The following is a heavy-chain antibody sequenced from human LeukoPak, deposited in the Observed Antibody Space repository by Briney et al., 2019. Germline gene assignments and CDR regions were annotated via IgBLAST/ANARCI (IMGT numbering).Heavy chain of an antibody. V-gene: IGHV1-18*04. CDR2: ISAYNGNT. D-gene: IGHD3-22*01. CDR1: GYTFTGYY. Sequence: ASVKVSCKASGYTFTGYYMHWVRQAPGQGLEWMGWISAYNGNTNYAQKLQGRVTMTTDTSTSTAYMELRSLRSDDTAVYYCARASGDYYDSSGYYYWYFDYWGQGTLVTVSS. J-gene: IGHJ4*02. CDR3: ARASGDYYDSSGYYYWYFDY.